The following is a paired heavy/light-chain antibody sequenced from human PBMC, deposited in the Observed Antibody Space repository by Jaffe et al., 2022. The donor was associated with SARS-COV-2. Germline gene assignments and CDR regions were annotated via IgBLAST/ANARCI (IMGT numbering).Light chain of an antibody. CDR3: GTWDSSLNTFV. CDR1: SSNLGNND. Sequence: QSVLTQPPSVSAAPGQKVTISCSGSSSNLGNNDVSWYQQLPGTAPKVLIYENNGRPSGIPDRFSGSKSGTSATLGITGLQTGDEADYYCGTWDSSLNTFVFGTGTKVTVL. CDR2: ENN. V-gene: IGLV1-51*02. J-gene: IGLJ1*01.
Heavy chain of an antibody. V-gene: IGHV3-7*03. CDR3: ARIGYRSSGFDF. CDR1: GFTFSAYW. CDR2: IKQDGSVK. Sequence: EVQLVESGGGLVQLGGSLRLSCAASGFTFSAYWMSWVRQAPGKGLEWVANIKQDGSVKYYVDSVKGRLTISRDNAKNSLYLQINSLKAEDTAVFYCARIGYRSSGFDFWGQGALVTVSS. D-gene: IGHD6-6*01. J-gene: IGHJ4*02.